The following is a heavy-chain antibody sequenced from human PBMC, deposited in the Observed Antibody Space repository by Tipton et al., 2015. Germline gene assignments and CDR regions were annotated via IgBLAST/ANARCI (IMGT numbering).Heavy chain of an antibody. D-gene: IGHD6-19*01. J-gene: IGHJ3*01. CDR1: GGSISSYY. CDR3: ARDFLYSGFYSLDV. CDR2: IYYSGSS. Sequence: TLSLTCTVSGGSISSYYWSWIRQPPGKGLEWIGYIYYSGSSNYNPSLKSRVTISVDTSKNQFSLKLSSVTAEDTAVYYCARDFLYSGFYSLDVWGQGTMVTVSS. V-gene: IGHV4-59*01.